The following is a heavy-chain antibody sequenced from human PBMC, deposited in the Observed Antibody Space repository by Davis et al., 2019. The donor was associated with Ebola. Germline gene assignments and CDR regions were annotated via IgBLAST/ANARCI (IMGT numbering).Heavy chain of an antibody. D-gene: IGHD3-22*01. Sequence: MPSETLSLTCTVSGGSISSYYWSWIRQPPGKGLEWIGYIYYSGSTNYNPSLKSRVTISVDTSKNQFSLNLNSVTAADTAIYYCARSVFYDSTGYYVHWFYDLWGRGTLVTVSS. CDR1: GGSISSYY. CDR3: ARSVFYDSTGYYVHWFYDL. CDR2: IYYSGST. J-gene: IGHJ2*01. V-gene: IGHV4-59*01.